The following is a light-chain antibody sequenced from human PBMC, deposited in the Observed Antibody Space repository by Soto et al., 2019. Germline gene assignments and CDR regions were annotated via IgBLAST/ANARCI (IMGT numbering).Light chain of an antibody. J-gene: IGLJ1*01. Sequence: QSVLTQPPSXXXXXXXXXXFSCIGSSSNIGADYDVHWYQQLPGTAPKLLIYSNINRPSGVPDRFSGSKSGASAALAITGLQAEDEADYYCQSYDSSLGFVFGTGTKVTVL. CDR1: SSNIGADYD. V-gene: IGLV1-40*01. CDR2: SNI. CDR3: QSYDSSLGFV.